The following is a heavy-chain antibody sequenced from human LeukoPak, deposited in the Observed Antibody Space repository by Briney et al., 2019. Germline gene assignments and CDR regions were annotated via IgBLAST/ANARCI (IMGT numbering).Heavy chain of an antibody. V-gene: IGHV3-7*01. CDR2: IKQDGSEK. Sequence: GGSLRLSCAASGFTFSSYWMSWVRQAPGKGLEWVANIKQDGSEKYYVDSVKGRFTISRDNAKNSLYLQMNSLRAEDTAVYYCGKVLEVPAAKNYYYYYMDVWGKGTAVTVSS. CDR3: GKVLEVPAAKNYYYYYMDV. D-gene: IGHD2-2*01. CDR1: GFTFSSYW. J-gene: IGHJ6*03.